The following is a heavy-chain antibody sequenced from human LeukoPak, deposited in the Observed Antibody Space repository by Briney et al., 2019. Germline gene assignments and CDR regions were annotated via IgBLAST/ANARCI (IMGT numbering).Heavy chain of an antibody. D-gene: IGHD6-6*01. Sequence: PGGSLRLSCAASGFIFSSYSMNWVRQAPGKGLEWGSYISSSSSTIYYADSVKGRFTISRDNAKNSLYLQMNSLRDEDTAVYYCARGVRYSSSPNYFDYWGQGTLVTVSS. CDR2: ISSSSSTI. CDR3: ARGVRYSSSPNYFDY. CDR1: GFIFSSYS. J-gene: IGHJ4*02. V-gene: IGHV3-48*02.